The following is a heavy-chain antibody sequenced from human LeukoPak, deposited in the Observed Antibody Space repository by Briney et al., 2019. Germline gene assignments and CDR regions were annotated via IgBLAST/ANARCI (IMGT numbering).Heavy chain of an antibody. Sequence: SETLSLTCNVSHGSMVDHYWSCIRQSPREGLEWLGYISYSGSTKYNPSLRGRGTMSLDRSKNQFSLNLGSVTAADTAVYYCARGRDFWRNYFGFDPWGQGDLVTVSS. J-gene: IGHJ5*02. CDR1: HGSMVDHY. V-gene: IGHV4-59*11. CDR3: ARGRDFWRNYFGFDP. CDR2: ISYSGST. D-gene: IGHD3-3*01.